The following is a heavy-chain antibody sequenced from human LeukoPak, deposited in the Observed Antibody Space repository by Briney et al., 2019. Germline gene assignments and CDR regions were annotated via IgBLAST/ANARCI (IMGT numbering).Heavy chain of an antibody. J-gene: IGHJ4*02. CDR1: GDSVSINSVA. Sequence: SPTLSLTFAVSGDSVSINSVAWTWIRQTPWRGLEWLGSTYYRAKWYIEDAESVGRRMTYNADTSKNQCALQLNSVSHENTAVYYCAREREHSFGYWGQGTLVTVSS. CDR3: AREREHSFGY. CDR2: TYYRAKWYI. V-gene: IGHV6-1*01. D-gene: IGHD1/OR15-1a*01.